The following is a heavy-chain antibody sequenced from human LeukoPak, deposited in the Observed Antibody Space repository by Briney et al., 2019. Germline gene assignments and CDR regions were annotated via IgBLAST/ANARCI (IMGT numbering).Heavy chain of an antibody. CDR3: ARVERGWSSSAFDI. V-gene: IGHV1-46*01. D-gene: IGHD6-6*01. Sequence: ASVKVSCKASGYTFTSYYMHWVRQAAGQGLEWMGIINPSSGGTSYAQKFQGRVTMTRDMSMSTVYMELSSLRSEDTAGYYCARVERGWSSSAFDIWGQGTMVTVSS. J-gene: IGHJ3*02. CDR2: INPSSGGT. CDR1: GYTFTSYY.